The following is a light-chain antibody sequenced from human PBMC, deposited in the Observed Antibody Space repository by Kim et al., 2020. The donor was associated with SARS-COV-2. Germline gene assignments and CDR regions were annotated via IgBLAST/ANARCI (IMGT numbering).Light chain of an antibody. CDR3: SSYTSSSTLV. CDR1: SSDVGGYNY. J-gene: IGLJ1*01. V-gene: IGLV2-14*01. CDR2: DVS. Sequence: QSALTQPASVSGSPGQTTAIPCTGTSSDVGGYNYVSWYQQHPGKAPKLMIYDVSERPSGVSNRFSGSKSGNTASQTISGLQAEDEADYYCSSYTSSSTLVFGTGTKVTVL.